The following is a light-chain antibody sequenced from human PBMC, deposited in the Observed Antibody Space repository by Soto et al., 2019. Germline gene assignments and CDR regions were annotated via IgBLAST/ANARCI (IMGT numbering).Light chain of an antibody. J-gene: IGLJ2*01. CDR2: DVN. Sequence: QSALTQPASVSGSPGQSITISCTGTSSDVGAYNYVSWYQQHPGKAPKLIIYDVNYRPSGVSYRFSGSKSDNTASLTISGLQAEDEADYHSSSYTSTTLVVFGGGTKLTVL. CDR1: SSDVGAYNY. V-gene: IGLV2-14*01. CDR3: SSYTSTTLVV.